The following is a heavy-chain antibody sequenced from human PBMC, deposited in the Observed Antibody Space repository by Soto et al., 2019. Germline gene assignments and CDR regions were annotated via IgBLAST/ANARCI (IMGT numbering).Heavy chain of an antibody. V-gene: IGHV3-21*01. CDR3: ARGSSGGDIVVVPAAMGLSWDAVDI. CDR1: GFTFSSYS. CDR2: ISSSSSYI. Sequence: GSLGLSCAASGFTFSSYSMNWVRQAPGKGLEWVSSISSSSSYIYYADSVKGRFTISRDNAKNSLYLQMNSLRAEDTAVYYCARGSSGGDIVVVPAAMGLSWDAVDIWGQGTMVTVSS. D-gene: IGHD2-2*01. J-gene: IGHJ3*02.